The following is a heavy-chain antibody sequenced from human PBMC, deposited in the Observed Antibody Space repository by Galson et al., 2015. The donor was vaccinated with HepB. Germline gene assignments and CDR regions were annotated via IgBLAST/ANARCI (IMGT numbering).Heavy chain of an antibody. CDR3: AKPGGGDYDQPFDY. Sequence: SLRLSCAASGFTFSSYGMHWVRQAPGKGLEWVAVISYDGSNKYYADSVKGRFTISRDNSKNTLYLQMNSLRAEDTAVYYCAKPGGGDYDQPFDYWGQGTLVTVSS. V-gene: IGHV3-30*18. CDR2: ISYDGSNK. D-gene: IGHD4-17*01. J-gene: IGHJ4*02. CDR1: GFTFSSYG.